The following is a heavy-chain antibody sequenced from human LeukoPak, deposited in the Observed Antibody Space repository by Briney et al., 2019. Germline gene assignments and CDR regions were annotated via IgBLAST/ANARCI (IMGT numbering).Heavy chain of an antibody. CDR3: ARDFLATTVTPIDY. J-gene: IGHJ4*02. V-gene: IGHV3-7*01. D-gene: IGHD4-17*01. Sequence: GGSLRLSCAASGFTFSNAWMNWVRQAPGKGLEWVANIKQDGSEKYYVDSVKGRFTISRDNAKNSLYLQMNSLRAEDTAVYYCARDFLATTVTPIDYWGQGTLVTVSS. CDR2: IKQDGSEK. CDR1: GFTFSNAW.